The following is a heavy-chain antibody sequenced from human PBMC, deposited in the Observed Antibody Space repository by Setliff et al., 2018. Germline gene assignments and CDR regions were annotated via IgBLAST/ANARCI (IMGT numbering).Heavy chain of an antibody. CDR2: IYYRGDT. J-gene: IGHJ4*02. V-gene: IGHV4-39*01. CDR1: GGSINSGSYF. D-gene: IGHD1-1*01. CDR3: ARTGTYRYFDY. Sequence: SETLSLTCTVSGGSINSGSYFWAWIRQPPGKGLEWIGRIYYRGDTYYNASLKGRLTISVDTAQNQFSLRLTSVTAADTAVYYCARTGTYRYFDYWGQGALVTVSS.